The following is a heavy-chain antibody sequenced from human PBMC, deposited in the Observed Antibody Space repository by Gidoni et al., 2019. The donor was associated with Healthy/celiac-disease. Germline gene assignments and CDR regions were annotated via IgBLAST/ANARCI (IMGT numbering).Heavy chain of an antibody. D-gene: IGHD3-10*01. CDR1: GFTFSSYA. Sequence: QVQLVESGGGVVQPGRSLRLSCAASGFTFSSYAMHWVRQAPGKGLEWVAVISYDGSNKYYADSVKGRFTISRDNSKNTLYLQMNSLRAEDTAVYYCARALYGSGSSFFDYWGQGTLVTVSS. CDR2: ISYDGSNK. J-gene: IGHJ4*02. V-gene: IGHV3-30-3*01. CDR3: ARALYGSGSSFFDY.